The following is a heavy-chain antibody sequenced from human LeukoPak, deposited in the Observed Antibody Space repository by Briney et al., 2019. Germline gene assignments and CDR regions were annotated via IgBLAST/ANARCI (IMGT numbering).Heavy chain of an antibody. CDR2: ISSSGDRT. CDR1: GFTFSSYA. J-gene: IGHJ1*01. CDR3: AKDSPRISVTGVEYFDH. Sequence: GGSLRVSCAASGFTFSSYAMHWVRQAPGKGLEWVAAISSSGDRTYFVESVEGRFTISRDNSKNTFYLQMNSLGAEDTAVYYCAKDSPRISVTGVEYFDHWGQGTQVTVSS. V-gene: IGHV3-23*01. D-gene: IGHD4-11*01.